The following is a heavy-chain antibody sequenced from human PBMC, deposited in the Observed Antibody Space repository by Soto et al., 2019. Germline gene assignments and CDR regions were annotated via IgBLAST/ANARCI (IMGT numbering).Heavy chain of an antibody. D-gene: IGHD2-2*01. CDR2: IDPSDSYT. V-gene: IGHV5-10-1*01. J-gene: IGHJ6*02. Sequence: GESLKISCKGSGYSFTSYWISWVRQMPGKGLEWMGRIDPSDSYTNYSPSFQGHVTISADKSISTAYLQWSSLKASDTAMYYCASSSTSSEHYYYTYGMDVWGQGTTVTVSS. CDR1: GYSFTSYW. CDR3: ASSSTSSEHYYYTYGMDV.